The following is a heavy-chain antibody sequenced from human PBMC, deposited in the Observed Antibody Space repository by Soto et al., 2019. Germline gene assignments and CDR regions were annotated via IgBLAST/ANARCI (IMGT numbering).Heavy chain of an antibody. Sequence: VKVSCKASRYTFTSYDINWVRQATGQGLEWMGWMNPNSGNTGYAQKFQGRVTMTRNTSISTAYMELSSLRSEDTAVYYCARVGYYDILTGYLYYYYYYMDVWGQGTLVTVSS. D-gene: IGHD3-9*01. CDR3: ARVGYYDILTGYLYYYYYYMDV. V-gene: IGHV1-8*01. J-gene: IGHJ6*03. CDR1: RYTFTSYD. CDR2: MNPNSGNT.